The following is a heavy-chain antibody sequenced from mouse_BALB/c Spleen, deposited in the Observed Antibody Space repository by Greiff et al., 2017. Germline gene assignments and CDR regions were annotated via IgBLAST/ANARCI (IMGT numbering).Heavy chain of an antibody. Sequence: QVQLKQSGAELARPGASVKLSCKASGYTFTSYWMQWVKQRPGQGLEWIGAIYPGDGDTRYTQKFKGKATLTADKSSSTAYMQLSSLASEDSAVYYCARTITTATGDYWGQGTTLTVSS. CDR1: GYTFTSYW. V-gene: IGHV1-87*01. D-gene: IGHD1-2*01. J-gene: IGHJ2*01. CDR2: IYPGDGDT. CDR3: ARTITTATGDY.